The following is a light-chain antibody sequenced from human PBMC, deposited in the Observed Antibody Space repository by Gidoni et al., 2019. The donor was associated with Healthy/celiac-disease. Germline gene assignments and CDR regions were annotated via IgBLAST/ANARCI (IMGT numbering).Light chain of an antibody. V-gene: IGKV1-27*01. Sequence: DIQMTKLPSSLSASVGDRVTITCRASQGISSYLAWYQQKPGKVPKLLIYAASTLQSGVPSRFSGSGSGTDFTLTISSLQPEDVATYYCQKYNSAPRTFGQGTKVEIK. CDR3: QKYNSAPRT. J-gene: IGKJ1*01. CDR1: QGISSY. CDR2: AAS.